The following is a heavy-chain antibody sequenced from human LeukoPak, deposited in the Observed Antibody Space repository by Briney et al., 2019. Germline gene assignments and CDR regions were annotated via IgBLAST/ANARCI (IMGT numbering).Heavy chain of an antibody. J-gene: IGHJ6*03. CDR2: INPNSGGT. CDR3: ARDYLDGSSWYYYYYMDV. CDR1: GYTFTGYY. Sequence: GASVKVSCKASGYTFTGYYMHWVRQAPGQGLEWMGWINPNSGGTNYAQKFQGRVTMTRDTSISTAYMELSRLRSDDTAVYYCARDYLDGSSWYYYYYMDVWGKGTTVTVSS. V-gene: IGHV1-2*02. D-gene: IGHD6-13*01.